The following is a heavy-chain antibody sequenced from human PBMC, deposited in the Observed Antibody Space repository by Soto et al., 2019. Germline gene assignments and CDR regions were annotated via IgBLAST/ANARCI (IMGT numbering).Heavy chain of an antibody. CDR2: TYYRSRWYN. Sequence: SQTLSLSCGFCGDRVSSNSAAWNWNRQSPSRGLEWLGRTYYRSRWYNDYAVSVKSRITINPDTSKNQFSLQLDSVTPEDTAVYYCAREREYQLLSWYWFDPWGQGTLVTVSS. CDR1: GDRVSSNSAA. V-gene: IGHV6-1*01. D-gene: IGHD2-2*01. CDR3: AREREYQLLSWYWFDP. J-gene: IGHJ5*02.